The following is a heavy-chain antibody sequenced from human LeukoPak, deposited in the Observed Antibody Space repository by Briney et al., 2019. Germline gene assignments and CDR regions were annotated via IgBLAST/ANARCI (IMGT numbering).Heavy chain of an antibody. CDR3: ASEWGPYNWFDP. D-gene: IGHD1-26*01. CDR1: GFTFSSYG. CDR2: ISYDGSNK. Sequence: GGSLRLSCAASGFTFSSYGMHWVRQAPGKGLEWVAVISYDGSNKYYADSVKGRFTISRDNSKNTLYLQMNSLRAEDTAVYYCASEWGPYNWFDPWGQGTLVTVSS. V-gene: IGHV3-30*03. J-gene: IGHJ5*02.